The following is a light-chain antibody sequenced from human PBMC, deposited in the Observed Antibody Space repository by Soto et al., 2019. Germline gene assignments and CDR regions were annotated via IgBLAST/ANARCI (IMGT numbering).Light chain of an antibody. CDR3: QQYDNSPIT. J-gene: IGKJ5*01. CDR1: QSISANY. V-gene: IGKV3-20*01. Sequence: EIVLTQSPGTLSLSPGERATLSCRASQSISANYLAWYQQKPGQAPRLLIYGVSIRATGIPDRFAGSGSGPDFTLTISRLEPEDFAVYYCQQYDNSPITFGQGTRLEIK. CDR2: GVS.